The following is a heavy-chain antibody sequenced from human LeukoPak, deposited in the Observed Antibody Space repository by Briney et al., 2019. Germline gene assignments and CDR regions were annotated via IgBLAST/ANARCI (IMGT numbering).Heavy chain of an antibody. CDR1: GFTFSSYS. D-gene: IGHD2-2*01. J-gene: IGHJ4*02. CDR2: ISSSSSTI. V-gene: IGHV3-48*01. Sequence: PGGSLRLSCAASGFTFSSYSMNWVRQAPGKGLEWVSYISSSSSTIYYADSVKGRFTISRDNAKNSLYLQMNSLRAEDTAVYYCARKFYCSSTSCYGSRTYYFDYWGQGTLVTVSS. CDR3: ARKFYCSSTSCYGSRTYYFDY.